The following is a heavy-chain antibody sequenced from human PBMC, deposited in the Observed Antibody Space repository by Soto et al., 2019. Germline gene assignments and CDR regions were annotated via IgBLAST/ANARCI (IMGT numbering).Heavy chain of an antibody. CDR1: GGTFSSYA. Sequence: WASVKVSCKASGGTFSSYAISWVRQAPGQGLEWMGGIIPIFGTANYAQKFQGRVTITADESTSTAYMELSSLRSEDTAVYYCARARTAMVLFDWFDPWGQGTLVTVSS. D-gene: IGHD5-18*01. CDR3: ARARTAMVLFDWFDP. J-gene: IGHJ5*02. V-gene: IGHV1-69*13. CDR2: IIPIFGTA.